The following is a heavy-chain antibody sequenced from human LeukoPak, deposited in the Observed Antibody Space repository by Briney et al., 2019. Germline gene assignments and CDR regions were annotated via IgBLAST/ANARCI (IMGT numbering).Heavy chain of an antibody. CDR2: INHSGST. CDR1: GGSFSGYY. Sequence: SETLSLTCAVYGGSFSGYYWSWIRQPPGKGLEWIGEINHSGSTNYNPSLKSRVTISVDTSKNQFSLKLSSVTAADTAVYYCGREPYSSSWEFDYWGQGTLVTVSS. J-gene: IGHJ4*02. D-gene: IGHD6-13*01. CDR3: GREPYSSSWEFDY. V-gene: IGHV4-34*01.